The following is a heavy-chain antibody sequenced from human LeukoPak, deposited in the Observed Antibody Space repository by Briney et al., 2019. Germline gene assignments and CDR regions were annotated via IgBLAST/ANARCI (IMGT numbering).Heavy chain of an antibody. Sequence: GGSLRLSCAASGFTFSSYAMSWVRQAPGKGLEWVSAISGSGGSTYYADSVKGRFTISRDNSKNTLYLQMNSLRAEDTAVHYCAKSSSWYEGRYYFDYWGQGTLVTVSS. CDR1: GFTFSSYA. CDR2: ISGSGGST. CDR3: AKSSSWYEGRYYFDY. V-gene: IGHV3-23*01. D-gene: IGHD6-13*01. J-gene: IGHJ4*02.